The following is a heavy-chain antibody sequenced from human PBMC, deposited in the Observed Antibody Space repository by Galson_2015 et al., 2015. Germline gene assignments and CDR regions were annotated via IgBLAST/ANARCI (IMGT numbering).Heavy chain of an antibody. CDR1: GYAFTDYY. J-gene: IGHJ1*01. V-gene: IGHV1-46*01. D-gene: IGHD5-24*01. CDR3: TRAVDQDFQN. CDR2: INPDGGST. Sequence: SVKVSCKASGYAFTDYYMHWVRQAPGQGLEWMGIINPDGGSTNYTQKFKDRITMTRDTSTSTVYMELSSLTSEDTAIYYCTRAVDQDFQNWGQGTLVTVSS.